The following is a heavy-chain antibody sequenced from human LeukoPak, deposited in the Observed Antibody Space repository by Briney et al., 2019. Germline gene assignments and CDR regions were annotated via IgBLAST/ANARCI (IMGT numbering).Heavy chain of an antibody. J-gene: IGHJ4*02. CDR1: GFTFSSYA. CDR2: ISYDGSNK. V-gene: IGHV3-30*04. CDR3: ARDYRPWDSSGYFV. D-gene: IGHD3-22*01. Sequence: GGSLRLSCAASGFTFSSYAMHWVRQAPGKGLEWVAVISYDGSNKYYADSVKGRFTISRDNSKNTLYLQMNSLRAEDTAVYYCARDYRPWDSSGYFVWGQGTLVTVSS.